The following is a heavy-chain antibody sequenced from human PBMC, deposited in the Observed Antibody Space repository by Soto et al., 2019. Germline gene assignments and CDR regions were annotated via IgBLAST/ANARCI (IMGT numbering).Heavy chain of an antibody. D-gene: IGHD5-12*01. J-gene: IGHJ4*02. V-gene: IGHV3-30*03. CDR1: GFTFGSYG. Sequence: GGSLRLSCAAPGFTFGSYGMHWVRQAPGKGLEWVAMISYDGRHQYYADSVKGRFTISRDNFKDTLYLQMNGLTPEDTAIYFCARELDIPPDYYFDYWGQGNLVTVSS. CDR3: ARELDIPPDYYFDY. CDR2: ISYDGRHQ.